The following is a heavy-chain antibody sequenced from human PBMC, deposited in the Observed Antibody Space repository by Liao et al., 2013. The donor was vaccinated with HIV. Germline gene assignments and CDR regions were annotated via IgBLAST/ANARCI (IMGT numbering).Heavy chain of an antibody. Sequence: QVQLQESGPGLLKPSETLSLTCAVYGGSFSGYYWSWIRQPPGKGLEWIGEINHSGSTNYSPSLKSRLTISVDTSKNQFSLKLSSVTAADTAVYYCARGRRWLQYGYWGQGTLVTVSS. D-gene: IGHD5-24*01. CDR3: ARGRRWLQYGY. V-gene: IGHV4-34*01. CDR2: INHSGST. CDR1: GGSFSGYY. J-gene: IGHJ4*02.